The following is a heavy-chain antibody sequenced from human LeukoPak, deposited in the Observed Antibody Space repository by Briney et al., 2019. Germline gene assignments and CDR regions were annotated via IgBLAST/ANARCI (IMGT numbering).Heavy chain of an antibody. V-gene: IGHV3-11*01. CDR1: GFNFSDYF. D-gene: IGHD5-12*01. CDR3: ATVRYSTIWSFEFDN. CDR2: ISKTGRGI. J-gene: IGHJ4*02. Sequence: GGSLRLSCAASGFNFSDYFMSWIRQAPGKGLQWLAYISKTGRGIEYAESVRGRFTISRDNAKNSVFLQMDSLTADDTAVYFCATVRYSTIWSFEFDNWGQGALVTVSS.